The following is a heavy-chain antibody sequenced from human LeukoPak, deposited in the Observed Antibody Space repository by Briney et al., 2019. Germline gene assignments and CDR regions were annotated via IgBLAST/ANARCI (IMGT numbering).Heavy chain of an antibody. CDR2: IRYDGSNK. J-gene: IGHJ4*02. V-gene: IGHV3-30*02. D-gene: IGHD1-26*01. Sequence: GGSLRLSCAASGFTFSSYGMRWVRQAPGKGLEWVAFIRYDGSNKYYADSVKGRFTISRDNSKNTLYLQMNSLRAEDTAVYYCAKRSGSYYRFDYWGQGTLVTVSS. CDR3: AKRSGSYYRFDY. CDR1: GFTFSSYG.